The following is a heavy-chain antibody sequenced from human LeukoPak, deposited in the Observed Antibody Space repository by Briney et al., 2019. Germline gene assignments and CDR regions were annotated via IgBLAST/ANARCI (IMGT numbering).Heavy chain of an antibody. CDR2: ISSSSGNI. D-gene: IGHD3-16*01. V-gene: IGHV3-48*01. Sequence: GGSLRLSCAASGFTFSSYSMNWVRQAPGKGLEWVSYISSSSGNIYYADSVKGRFTISRDNSKNTLYLQINSLRAEDTAVYFCAKDRLGGPYFFHYWGQGTLVTVSS. CDR3: AKDRLGGPYFFHY. J-gene: IGHJ4*02. CDR1: GFTFSSYS.